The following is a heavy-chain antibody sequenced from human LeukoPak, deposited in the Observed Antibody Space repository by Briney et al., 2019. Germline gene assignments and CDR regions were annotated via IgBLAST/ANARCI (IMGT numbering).Heavy chain of an antibody. Sequence: SVKVSCKASGGTFSSYAISWVRQAPGQGLEWMGGIIPIFGTANYAQKFQGRVTITTDESTSTAYMELSSLRSEDTAVYYCARGYSPTLRTTGNDYWGQGTLVTVSS. V-gene: IGHV1-69*05. D-gene: IGHD1-1*01. J-gene: IGHJ4*02. CDR3: ARGYSPTLRTTGNDY. CDR2: IIPIFGTA. CDR1: GGTFSSYA.